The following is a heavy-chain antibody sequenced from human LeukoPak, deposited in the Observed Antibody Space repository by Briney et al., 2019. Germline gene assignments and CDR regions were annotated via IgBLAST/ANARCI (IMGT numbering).Heavy chain of an antibody. CDR2: ISSSGGYI. CDR3: ARCSGGSCYRSDDY. V-gene: IGHV3-21*01. J-gene: IGHJ4*02. D-gene: IGHD2-15*01. Sequence: GGSLRLSCAASGFTFSTYCMNWVRQAPGKGLEWVLSISSSGGYIYYADSVEGRFTISRDNAKHSLYLQMNSLRADDTAVYYCARCSGGSCYRSDDYWGQGTLVTVSS. CDR1: GFTFSTYC.